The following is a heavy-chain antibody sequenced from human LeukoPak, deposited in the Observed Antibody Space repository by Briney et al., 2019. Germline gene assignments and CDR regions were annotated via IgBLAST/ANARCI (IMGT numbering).Heavy chain of an antibody. V-gene: IGHV3-11*04. CDR2: ISSSGSTI. D-gene: IGHD6-19*01. CDR3: ARAEAVAGWNFDY. CDR1: GFTFSDYY. Sequence: PGGSLRLSCAASGFTFSDYYRSWIRQAPGKGLEWVSYISSSGSTIYYADSVKGRFTISRDNAKNSLYLQMNSLRAEDTAVYYCARAEAVAGWNFDYWGQGTLVTVSS. J-gene: IGHJ4*02.